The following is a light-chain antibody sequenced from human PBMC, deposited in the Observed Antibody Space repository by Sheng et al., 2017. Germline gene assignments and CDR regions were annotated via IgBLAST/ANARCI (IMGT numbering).Light chain of an antibody. CDR1: QSVSSY. Sequence: EIVLTQSPATLSLSPGERATLSCRASQSVSSYLGWYQQNLGQAPRLLIYDASNRATGIPARFSGSGSGTDFTLTISSLEPEDFAVYYCQQRSNWVTFGGGTKVEIK. CDR2: DAS. CDR3: QQRSNWVT. V-gene: IGKV3-11*01. J-gene: IGKJ4*01.